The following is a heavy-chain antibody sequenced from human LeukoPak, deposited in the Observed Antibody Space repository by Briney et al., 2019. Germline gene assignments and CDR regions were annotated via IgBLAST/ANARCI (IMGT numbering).Heavy chain of an antibody. CDR1: GFSFSSYW. Sequence: GGSLRLSCRASGFSFSSYWMSWVRQAPGKGLEWVANVRQDGSQKYYLDSVKGRFTISRDNAKNSLYLQMDSLRVGDTAVYYCARDSGYRDYWGQGTPVTVSS. CDR3: ARDSGYRDY. J-gene: IGHJ4*02. V-gene: IGHV3-7*03. D-gene: IGHD3-9*01. CDR2: VRQDGSQK.